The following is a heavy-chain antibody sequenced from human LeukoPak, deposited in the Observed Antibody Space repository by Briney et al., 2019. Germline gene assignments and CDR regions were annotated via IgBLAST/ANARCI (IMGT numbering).Heavy chain of an antibody. J-gene: IGHJ4*02. D-gene: IGHD4-23*01. CDR3: GKLSNTVAFDY. CDR2: IRYDGSSK. Sequence: GGSLRLSCAASGFTFSSDDMHWVRQAPGKGLEWVASIRYDGSSKYYGDSGKGRFTISRDNSKNTLYLQMNSLKTEDTAVYYSGKLSNTVAFDYWGQGTLVTVSS. V-gene: IGHV3-30*02. CDR1: GFTFSSDD.